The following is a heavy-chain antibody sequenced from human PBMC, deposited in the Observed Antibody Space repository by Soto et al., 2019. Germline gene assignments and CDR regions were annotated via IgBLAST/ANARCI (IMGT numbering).Heavy chain of an antibody. CDR3: VRGGYYYGMDV. J-gene: IGHJ6*02. CDR2: INSDGSST. Sequence: EVQLVESGGGLVQPGGSLRLSCAASGFTFSNYWMYWVRQTPGKGLVWVSCINSDGSSTSYADSVKGRFTISRDNAKNTLYLQMNSLRAEDMAVYYCVRGGYYYGMDVWGQGTTVTVSS. CDR1: GFTFSNYW. V-gene: IGHV3-74*01.